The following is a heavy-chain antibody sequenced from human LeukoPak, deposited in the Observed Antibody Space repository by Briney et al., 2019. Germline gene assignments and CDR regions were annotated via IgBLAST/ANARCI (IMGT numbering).Heavy chain of an antibody. V-gene: IGHV1-18*04. D-gene: IGHD2-15*01. CDR3: ARVPGAAYYYGMDV. CDR1: GYTFTSYG. J-gene: IGHJ6*04. Sequence: ASVTESCKASGYTFTSYGISWLRQAPGQGLDWMGWISAYKGNTNYAQKLQGRVTMTTDTSTSTAYMELRSLRSDDTAVYYCARVPGAAYYYGMDVWGKGTTVTVSS. CDR2: ISAYKGNT.